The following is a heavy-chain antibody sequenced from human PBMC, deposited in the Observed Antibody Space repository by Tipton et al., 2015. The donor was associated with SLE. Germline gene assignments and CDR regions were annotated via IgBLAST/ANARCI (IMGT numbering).Heavy chain of an antibody. V-gene: IGHV4-31*03. Sequence: TLSLTCTVSGGSISSGGYYWSWIRQHPGKGLEWIGYIYYSGSTYYNPSLKSRVTISVDTSKNQFSLKLSSVTAADTAVYYCASPYSSSWYGWFDPWGQGTLVTVSS. J-gene: IGHJ5*02. CDR2: IYYSGST. CDR1: GGSISSGGYY. CDR3: ASPYSSSWYGWFDP. D-gene: IGHD6-13*01.